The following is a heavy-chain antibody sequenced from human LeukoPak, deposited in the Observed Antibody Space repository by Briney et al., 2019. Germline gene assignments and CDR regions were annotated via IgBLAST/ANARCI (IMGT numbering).Heavy chain of an antibody. J-gene: IGHJ4*02. CDR1: GYTFIGSY. D-gene: IGHD5-18*01. CDR3: AKDGGRGYNYGLYYFDY. Sequence: ASVKVSCRTSGYTFIGSYMHWVRQAPGQGLEWIGWINPNTGATKYVDRFQGRVTMTRDTSISTAYMELSRLRSDDTAVYYCAKDGGRGYNYGLYYFDYWGQGTLVTVSS. CDR2: INPNTGAT. V-gene: IGHV1-2*02.